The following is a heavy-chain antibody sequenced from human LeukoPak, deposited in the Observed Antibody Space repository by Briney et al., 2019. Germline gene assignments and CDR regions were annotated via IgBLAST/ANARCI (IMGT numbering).Heavy chain of an antibody. V-gene: IGHV1-3*03. CDR2: ISTGNGNT. CDR3: ARENYYRIGRFDRAYLDD. D-gene: IGHD3-10*01. Sequence: ASVKVSCKASAPTFSTYAIHWVRQAPGQGLEWMGWISTGNGNTRYSKAFQDRVTITRDTSASTVYMDLRGLRSEDMAVYYCARENYYRIGRFDRAYLDDWGQGTLVTVSS. CDR1: APTFSTYA. J-gene: IGHJ4*02.